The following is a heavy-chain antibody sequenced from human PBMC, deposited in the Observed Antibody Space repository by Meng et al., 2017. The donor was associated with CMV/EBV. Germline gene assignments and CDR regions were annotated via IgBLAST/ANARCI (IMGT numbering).Heavy chain of an antibody. CDR2: IRYDGSNK. CDR1: GFTFSSYG. CDR3: AKDLDPRMYSSGWYISYYYYYGMDV. V-gene: IGHV3-30*02. Sequence: LTCAASGFTFSSYGMHWVRQAPGKGLEWVAVIRYDGSNKYYADSVKGRFTISRDNSKNTLYLQMNSLRAEDTAVYYCAKDLDPRMYSSGWYISYYYYYGMDVWGQGTTVTVSS. J-gene: IGHJ6*02. D-gene: IGHD6-19*01.